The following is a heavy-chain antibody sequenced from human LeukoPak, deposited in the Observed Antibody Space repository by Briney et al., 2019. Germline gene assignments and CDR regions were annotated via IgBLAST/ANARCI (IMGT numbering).Heavy chain of an antibody. V-gene: IGHV3-43D*03. Sequence: GGSLRLSCAASGFTFDDYAMHWVRQAPGKGLEWVSLISWDGGRAYYADSVKGRFTISRDNSKNSLHLQINSLRPEDTALYYCGKDKFDGSGTFYFDYWGQGTLVTVSS. CDR3: GKDKFDGSGTFYFDY. D-gene: IGHD3-10*01. CDR2: ISWDGGRA. CDR1: GFTFDDYA. J-gene: IGHJ4*02.